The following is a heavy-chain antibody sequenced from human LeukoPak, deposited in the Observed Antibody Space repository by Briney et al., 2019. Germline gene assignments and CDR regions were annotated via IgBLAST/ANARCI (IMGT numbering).Heavy chain of an antibody. V-gene: IGHV3-7*01. Sequence: GGSLRLSCAASGFTFSSYWMSWVRQAPGKGLEWVANIKQDGSEKYYVDSVKGRFTISRDNAKNSLYLQMNSLRAVDTAVYYCARSYSSGWYGYWGQGTLVTVSS. CDR3: ARSYSSGWYGY. J-gene: IGHJ4*02. D-gene: IGHD6-19*01. CDR1: GFTFSSYW. CDR2: IKQDGSEK.